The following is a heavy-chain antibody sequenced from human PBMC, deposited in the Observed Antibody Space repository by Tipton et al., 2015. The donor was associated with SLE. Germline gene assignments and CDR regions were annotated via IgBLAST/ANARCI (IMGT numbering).Heavy chain of an antibody. Sequence: TLSLTCAVYGGSFSGYYWSWIRQPPGKGLEWIGEINHSGSTNYNPSLKSRVTISVDTSKDQFSLKLSSVTAAETAVYYCAAGVPNCLDAFDIWGQGTMVTVSS. CDR2: INHSGST. CDR3: AAGVPNCLDAFDI. CDR1: GGSFSGYY. J-gene: IGHJ3*02. V-gene: IGHV4-34*01. D-gene: IGHD1-1*01.